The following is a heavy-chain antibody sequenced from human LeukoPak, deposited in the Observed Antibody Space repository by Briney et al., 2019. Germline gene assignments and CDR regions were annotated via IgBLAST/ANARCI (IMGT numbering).Heavy chain of an antibody. J-gene: IGHJ3*02. CDR2: IRGGGGSA. D-gene: IGHD4-17*01. V-gene: IGHV3-23*01. Sequence: GGSLRHSCTASGFTFSAYAMMWVRQAPGKGPEGVSAIRGGGGSAFYADSVKGRFTISRDNSKYTLFLQMNSLRAEDTAVYYCARDPNGDYIGAFDMWGPGTMVTVSS. CDR3: ARDPNGDYIGAFDM. CDR1: GFTFSAYA.